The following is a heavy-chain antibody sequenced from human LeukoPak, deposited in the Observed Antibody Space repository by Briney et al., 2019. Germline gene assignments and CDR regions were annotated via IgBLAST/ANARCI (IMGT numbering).Heavy chain of an antibody. Sequence: PGGSLRLSCAASGFTFSNAWMSWVRQAPGKGLEWVGRIKSKTDGGTTDYAAPVKGRFTISRDDSKNTLYLQMNSLKTEDTAVHYCTTVSTASTVTTDAFDYRGQGTLVTVSS. CDR2: IKSKTDGGTT. D-gene: IGHD4-17*01. V-gene: IGHV3-15*01. CDR3: TTVSTASTVTTDAFDY. CDR1: GFTFSNAW. J-gene: IGHJ4*02.